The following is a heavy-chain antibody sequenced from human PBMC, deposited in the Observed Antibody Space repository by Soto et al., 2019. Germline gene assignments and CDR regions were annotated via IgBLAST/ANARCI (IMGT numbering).Heavy chain of an antibody. D-gene: IGHD3-22*01. CDR1: GFTFSSYA. CDR3: AKFRDYYDIRGHIAFDY. V-gene: IGHV3-23*01. Sequence: GGSLRLSCSASGFTFSSYAMNWVRQAPGKGLEWVSSISASGGDTYYPDSVRGRFTISRDNSKNTLYLQMNSLRAEDTAIYYCAKFRDYYDIRGHIAFDYWGQGTLVTVSS. J-gene: IGHJ4*02. CDR2: ISASGGDT.